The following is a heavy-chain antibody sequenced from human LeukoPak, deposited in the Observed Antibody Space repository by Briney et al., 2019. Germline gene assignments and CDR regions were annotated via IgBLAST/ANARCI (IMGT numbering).Heavy chain of an antibody. CDR3: ARLAYCSNDVCYSNYYYSMDV. CDR2: IYPDDSDT. CDR1: GYTLSSYW. D-gene: IGHD2-8*01. V-gene: IGHV5-51*01. J-gene: IGHJ6*03. Sequence: GESLKISCKSSGYTLSSYWIGWVRQMPGKGLEWMGIIYPDDSDTRYSPSFQGQVTISADKSISTAYLQWSSLKASDTAMYYCARLAYCSNDVCYSNYYYSMDVWGKGTTVTVSS.